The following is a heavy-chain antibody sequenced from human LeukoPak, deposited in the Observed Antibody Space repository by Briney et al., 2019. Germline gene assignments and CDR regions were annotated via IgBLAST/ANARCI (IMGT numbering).Heavy chain of an antibody. CDR2: LYSDGNT. V-gene: IGHV3-53*01. D-gene: IGHD1-14*01. Sequence: PAGSLRLSCAASGFTVITNDMNWVRQAPGKGLEWVSVLYSDGNTKYADSVQGRFTISRDNSKNTLYLEMNSLSPDDTAVYYCARGVEPLAANTLAYWGQGTLVTVSS. CDR3: ARGVEPLAANTLAY. J-gene: IGHJ4*02. CDR1: GFTVITND.